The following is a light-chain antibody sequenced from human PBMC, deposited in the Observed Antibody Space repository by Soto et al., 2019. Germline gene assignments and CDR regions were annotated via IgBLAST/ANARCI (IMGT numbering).Light chain of an antibody. CDR2: DAS. CDR1: QSVSSN. Sequence: EIVMTQSPATLSVSPGERATLSCRASQSVSSNLAWYQQKPGQAHSLLIHDASSRDTGISDRFTGSGSGTDFTLTISRLEPEDFAVYYCQQYGSPPQTFGPGTRWIT. J-gene: IGKJ3*01. V-gene: IGKV3-20*01. CDR3: QQYGSPPQT.